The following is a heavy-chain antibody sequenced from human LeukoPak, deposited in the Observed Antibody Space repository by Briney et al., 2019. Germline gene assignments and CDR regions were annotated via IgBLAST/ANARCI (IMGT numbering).Heavy chain of an antibody. CDR3: ARGVAH. CDR2: IYYSGST. V-gene: IGHV4-39*01. J-gene: IGHJ4*02. CDR1: GGSIGNSSYY. Sequence: SETLSLTCTVSGGSIGNSSYYWGWIRQPPGKGLEWIGSIYYSGSTYYNSSLKSRVTVSVDTSKNQFSLKLRSVTATDTAVHYCARGVAHWGQGTLVTVSS. D-gene: IGHD5-12*01.